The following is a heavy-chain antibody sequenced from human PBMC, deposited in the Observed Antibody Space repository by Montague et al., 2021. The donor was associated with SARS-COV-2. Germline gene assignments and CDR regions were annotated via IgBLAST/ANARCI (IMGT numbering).Heavy chain of an antibody. CDR3: ARGRRYSSTWYGAFDP. Sequence: TLSLTCTVSGGSISSPDYYWGWIRQSPGKELEWIGYSYYSGSTYYNPSLKSRVSISVDTSKNQFSLKLSSVTAADTAVYYCARGRRYSSTWYGAFDPWGQGMQVTVSS. V-gene: IGHV4-31*03. J-gene: IGHJ5*02. CDR1: GGSISSPDYY. D-gene: IGHD6-13*01. CDR2: SYYSGST.